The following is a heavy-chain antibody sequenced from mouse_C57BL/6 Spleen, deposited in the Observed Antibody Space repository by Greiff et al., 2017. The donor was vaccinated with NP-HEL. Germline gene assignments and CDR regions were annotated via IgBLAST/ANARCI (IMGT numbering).Heavy chain of an antibody. J-gene: IGHJ3*01. V-gene: IGHV1-69*01. CDR3: ARPYYYGLAWYAY. D-gene: IGHD1-1*01. Sequence: QVQLQQPGAELVMPGASVKLSCKASGYTFTSYWMHWVKQRPGQGLEWIGEIDPSDSYTNYHQQFKGQSTLPVDKSSSTAYMQLSILTSEDSAVYYCARPYYYGLAWYAYWGQGTLVTVSA. CDR1: GYTFTSYW. CDR2: IDPSDSYT.